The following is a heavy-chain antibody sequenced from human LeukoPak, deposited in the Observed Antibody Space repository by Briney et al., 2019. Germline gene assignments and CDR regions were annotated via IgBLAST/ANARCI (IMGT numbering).Heavy chain of an antibody. CDR2: IYHSGST. V-gene: IGHV4-4*02. J-gene: IGHJ4*02. CDR1: GGSISSSNW. CDR3: ARDRPANLIAVAGLDY. D-gene: IGHD6-19*01. Sequence: SGTLSLTCAVSGGSISSSNWWSWIRQPPGKGLEWIGEIYHSGSTYYNPSLKSRVTISVDTSKNQFSLKLSSVTAADTAVYYCARDRPANLIAVAGLDYWGQGTLVTVSS.